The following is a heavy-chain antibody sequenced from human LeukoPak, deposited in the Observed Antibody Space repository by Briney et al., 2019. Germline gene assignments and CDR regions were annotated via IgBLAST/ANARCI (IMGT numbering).Heavy chain of an antibody. CDR1: GFTVSSNS. J-gene: IGHJ4*02. D-gene: IGHD2-15*01. CDR3: ARAAAYCSGGSCYFDY. V-gene: IGHV3-53*01. Sequence: GGSLRLFCAASGFTVSSNSMSWLRQAPGKGLEWVSVIHSGGSTYYADSVKGRFTISRDNSKNTLFLQMNSLRAEDTAVYYCARAAAYCSGGSCYFDYWGQGTLVTVSS. CDR2: IHSGGST.